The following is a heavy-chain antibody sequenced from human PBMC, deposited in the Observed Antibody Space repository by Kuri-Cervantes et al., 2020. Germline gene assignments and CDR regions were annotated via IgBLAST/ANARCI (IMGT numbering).Heavy chain of an antibody. J-gene: IGHJ5*02. V-gene: IGHV3-30*02. D-gene: IGHD1-26*01. Sequence: GESLKISCAASGFTFRSYGMHWVRQAPGKGLEWVALIWSDAAGHYSTHSVRGRFTISRDNSKNTLYLQMNSLRAEDTAVYYCARGGRIPQWELLLNWFDPWGQGTLVTVSS. CDR2: IWSDAAGH. CDR3: ARGGRIPQWELLLNWFDP. CDR1: GFTFRSYG.